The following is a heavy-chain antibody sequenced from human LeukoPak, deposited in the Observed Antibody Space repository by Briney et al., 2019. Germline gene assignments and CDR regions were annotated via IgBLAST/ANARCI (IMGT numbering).Heavy chain of an antibody. J-gene: IGHJ6*03. V-gene: IGHV1-46*01. D-gene: IGHD2-15*01. CDR1: GYTFTTYY. Sequence: ASVKVSCKASGYTFTTYYIHWVRQAPGQGLEWMGIINPSGGSTSFAQKFQGRLTMTRDTSTSTVYMEPSSLSSEDTAVYYCARGGDFYYYMDVWGKGTTVTVSS. CDR2: INPSGGST. CDR3: ARGGDFYYYMDV.